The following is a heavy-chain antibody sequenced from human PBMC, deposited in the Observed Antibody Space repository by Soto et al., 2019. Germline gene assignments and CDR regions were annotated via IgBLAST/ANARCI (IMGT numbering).Heavy chain of an antibody. V-gene: IGHV4-4*02. CDR2: TYHSVTT. D-gene: IGHD6-13*01. CDR3: AREVNSTPARGPNWFDP. Sequence: QVQLQESGPGLVQPSGTLSLTCAVSGDSINKSHWWSGGRQNSGKGLEWIGETYHSVTTTYNPSLKTRLTISIDKSKNQFSLKMTSVTAAHPAVYYCAREVNSTPARGPNWFDPWGQGALVTVSS. J-gene: IGHJ5*02. CDR1: GDSINKSHW.